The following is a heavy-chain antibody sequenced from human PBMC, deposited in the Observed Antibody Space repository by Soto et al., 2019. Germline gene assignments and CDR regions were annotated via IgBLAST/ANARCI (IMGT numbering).Heavy chain of an antibody. D-gene: IGHD4-17*01. J-gene: IGHJ4*02. CDR3: ARRYGAYLDY. CDR2: IYYTGST. Sequence: SETLSLTCTVSGGSIGGSDYFWGWIRQPPGKRLEWIGTIYYTGSTYYNPSLQSRVTMSVDTSKNQFSLKLSSVTAADTAVYYCARRYGAYLDYWGQGTLVTVSS. CDR1: GGSIGGSDYF. V-gene: IGHV4-39*01.